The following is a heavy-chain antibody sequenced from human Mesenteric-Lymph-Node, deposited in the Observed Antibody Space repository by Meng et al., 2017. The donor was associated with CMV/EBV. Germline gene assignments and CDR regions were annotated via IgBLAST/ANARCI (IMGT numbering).Heavy chain of an antibody. CDR3: ARDYGGNAGVY. V-gene: IGHV3-21*01. CDR2: ISSSSSYI. D-gene: IGHD4-23*01. Sequence: GESLKISCAASGFTFSSYSMNWVRQAPGKGLEWVSSISSSSSYIYYADSVKGRFTISRDNAKNSLYLQINSLRAEDTAVYYCARDYGGNAGVYWGQGTLVTVSS. J-gene: IGHJ4*02. CDR1: GFTFSSYS.